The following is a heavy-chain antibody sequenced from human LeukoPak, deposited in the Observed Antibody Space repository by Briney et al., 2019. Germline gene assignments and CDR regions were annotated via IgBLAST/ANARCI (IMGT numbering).Heavy chain of an antibody. J-gene: IGHJ4*02. CDR2: ISSSNSTI. V-gene: IGHV3-48*04. CDR3: ARTVGATTDFDY. CDR1: GFTFSSYS. Sequence: GGSLRLSCAASGFTFSSYSMNWVRQAPGKGLEWVSYISSSNSTIYYADSVKGRFTISRDNAENSLYLQMNSLRAEDTAVYYCARTVGATTDFDYWGQGTLFTVSS. D-gene: IGHD1-26*01.